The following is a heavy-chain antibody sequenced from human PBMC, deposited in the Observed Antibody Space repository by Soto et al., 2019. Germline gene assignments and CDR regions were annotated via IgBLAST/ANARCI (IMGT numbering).Heavy chain of an antibody. J-gene: IGHJ5*02. D-gene: IGHD6-13*01. V-gene: IGHV1-3*01. CDR1: GYTFTSYA. CDR3: ARDKSSWYVQQQYLNWFDP. CDR2: INAGNGNT. Sequence: ASVKVSCKASGYTFTSYAMHWVRQAPGQRLEWMGWINAGNGNTKYSQKFQGRVTITRDTSASTAYMELSSLRSEDTAVYYCARDKSSWYVQQQYLNWFDPWGQGTLVTVSS.